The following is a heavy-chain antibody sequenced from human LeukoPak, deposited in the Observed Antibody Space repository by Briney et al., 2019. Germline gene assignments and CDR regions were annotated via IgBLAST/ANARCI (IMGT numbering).Heavy chain of an antibody. J-gene: IGHJ4*02. V-gene: IGHV3-23*01. CDR3: AKELVFGELHVFED. CDR2: ISDSAGTT. Sequence: GGSLRLSCAASGFTFRRHAMSWVRQAPGKGLEWVSGISDSAGTTHYADSVKGRFTVSRDNTKSTLFLQMNSLRGEDTALYYCAKELVFGELHVFEDWGQGALVSVSS. CDR1: GFTFRRHA. D-gene: IGHD3-10*02.